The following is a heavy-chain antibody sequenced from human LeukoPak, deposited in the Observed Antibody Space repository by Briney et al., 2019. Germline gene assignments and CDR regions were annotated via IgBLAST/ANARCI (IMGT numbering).Heavy chain of an antibody. D-gene: IGHD3-16*02. Sequence: GSLRLSCAAFGFTFSRYEMNWVRQPPGKGLEWIGSIYYRGSTYYNPFLKSRVTVSVDTSKNQFSLKLSSVTAADTAVYYCARNQGYDYVWGSYQSYFDYWGQGTLVTVSS. CDR3: ARNQGYDYVWGSYQSYFDY. CDR2: IYYRGST. V-gene: IGHV4-39*01. J-gene: IGHJ4*02. CDR1: GFTFSRYE.